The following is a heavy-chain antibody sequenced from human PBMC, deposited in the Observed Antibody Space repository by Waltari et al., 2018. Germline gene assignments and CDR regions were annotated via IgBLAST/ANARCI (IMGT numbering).Heavy chain of an antibody. D-gene: IGHD2-21*02. Sequence: EVQLVQAGAEVKKPGAPVKISGKVAGYTFTDYHMHWVTKPPGKGLEWMGLVDPEDGETIYAEKFQVRVTITADTSTDTAYMELSSLRSEDTAVYYCATLGGNDYGGNSPRDYWGQGTLVTVSS. CDR3: ATLGGNDYGGNSPRDY. CDR2: VDPEDGET. V-gene: IGHV1-69-2*01. J-gene: IGHJ4*02. CDR1: GYTFTDYH.